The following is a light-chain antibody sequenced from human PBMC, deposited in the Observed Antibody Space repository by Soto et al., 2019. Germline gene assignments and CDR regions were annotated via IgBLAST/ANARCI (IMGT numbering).Light chain of an antibody. V-gene: IGKV1-39*01. CDR3: QQSYSVPLT. CDR2: AAS. Sequence: DIQMTQSPSSLSASIGDRVTITCRASQTITTTLSWYRQKPGKAPELLIYAASNLQSGVPSRFSGSGSGTDFTLTISSLQPEDSATHYCQQSYSVPLTFGPGTKVGIK. J-gene: IGKJ3*01. CDR1: QTITTT.